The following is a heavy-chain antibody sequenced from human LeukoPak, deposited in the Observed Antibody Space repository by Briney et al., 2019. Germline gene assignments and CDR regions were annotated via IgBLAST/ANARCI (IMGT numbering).Heavy chain of an antibody. CDR2: ISAYNGNT. V-gene: IGHV1-18*01. J-gene: IGHJ4*02. D-gene: IGHD6-6*01. CDR3: ARETEYSSSSMSDY. CDR1: GYTFTSYG. Sequence: ASVKVSCKASGYTFTSYGISWVRQAPGQGLEWMGWISAYNGNTNYAQKLQGRVTMTTDTSTSTAYMELRSLRSDDTAVCYCARETEYSSSSMSDYWGQGTLVTVSS.